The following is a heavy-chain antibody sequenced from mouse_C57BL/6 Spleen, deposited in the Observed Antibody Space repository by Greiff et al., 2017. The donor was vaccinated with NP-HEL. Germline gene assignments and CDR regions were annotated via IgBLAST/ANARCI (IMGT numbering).Heavy chain of an antibody. CDR2: IDPSDSYT. J-gene: IGHJ2*01. V-gene: IGHV1-69*01. D-gene: IGHD1-1*01. CDR1: GYTFTSYW. Sequence: QVQLQQSGAELVMPGASVKLSCKASGYTFTSYWMHWVKQRPGQGLEWIGEIDPSDSYTNYNQKFKGKSTLTVDKSSSTAYMQLSSLTSEDSAVYYCARRGSSPHYFDYWGQGTTLTVSS. CDR3: ARRGSSPHYFDY.